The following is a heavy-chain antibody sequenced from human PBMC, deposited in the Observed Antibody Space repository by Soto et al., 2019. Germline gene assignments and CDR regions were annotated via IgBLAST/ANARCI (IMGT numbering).Heavy chain of an antibody. D-gene: IGHD3-16*01. CDR2: FYPSGKT. V-gene: IGHV4-4*07. Sequence: PSETLSLTCTVSGGSLSSYYWCWTRQPAGKGLEWIGRFYPSGKTTYNPSLQSRLTMSADTSRNKFSLNLTSVTAADTAVYYCARCGLDYGMDVWGQGTTVTVSS. CDR3: ARCGLDYGMDV. CDR1: GGSLSSYY. J-gene: IGHJ6*02.